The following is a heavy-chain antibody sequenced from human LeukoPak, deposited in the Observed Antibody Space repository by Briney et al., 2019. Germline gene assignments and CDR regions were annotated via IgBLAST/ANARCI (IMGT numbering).Heavy chain of an antibody. CDR1: GGSISSYY. D-gene: IGHD1-26*01. Sequence: SESLSLTCTVSGGSISSYYWSWIRQPPGKGLEWIGYIYYSGSTNYNPSLKSRVTISVDTSENQFSLKLSSVTAADTAVYYCARDRPSGGYYSDAFDIWGQGTMVTVSS. CDR2: IYYSGST. V-gene: IGHV4-59*01. J-gene: IGHJ3*02. CDR3: ARDRPSGGYYSDAFDI.